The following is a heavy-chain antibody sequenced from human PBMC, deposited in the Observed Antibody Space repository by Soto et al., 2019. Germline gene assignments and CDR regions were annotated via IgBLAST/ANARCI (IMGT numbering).Heavy chain of an antibody. Sequence: GGSLRLSCAASGFTFSSYAMSWVRQAPGKGLEWVSAISGSGGSTYYADSVKGRFTISRDNSKNTLYLQMNSLRAEDTAVYYCARDLGYCSGGSCYSVYYYGMDVWGQGTTVTVSS. D-gene: IGHD2-15*01. CDR1: GFTFSSYA. CDR2: ISGSGGST. V-gene: IGHV3-23*01. J-gene: IGHJ6*02. CDR3: ARDLGYCSGGSCYSVYYYGMDV.